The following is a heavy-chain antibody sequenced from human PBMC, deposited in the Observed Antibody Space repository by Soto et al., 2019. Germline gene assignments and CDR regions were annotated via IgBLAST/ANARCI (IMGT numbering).Heavy chain of an antibody. Sequence: ASVKVSCKASGYTLTSYYMHWVRQAPGQGLEWMGIINPSGGSTSYAQKFQGRVTMTRDTSTSTVYMDLSSLRSEDTAVYYCARDHRSLYYDILTGHKYYYYGMDVWGQGTTVTVSS. V-gene: IGHV1-46*01. CDR2: INPSGGST. CDR1: GYTLTSYY. CDR3: ARDHRSLYYDILTGHKYYYYGMDV. J-gene: IGHJ6*02. D-gene: IGHD3-9*01.